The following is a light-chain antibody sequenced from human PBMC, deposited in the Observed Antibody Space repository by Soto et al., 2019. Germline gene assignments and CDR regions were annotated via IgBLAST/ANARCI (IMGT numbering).Light chain of an antibody. CDR3: LLYMGSGIWV. Sequence: QTVVTQEPSLSVSPGGTVTLTCGLSSGSVSTSDYHSWYQQTPGQAPRTLISSTNSRSSGVPDRFSGSILGNKAALTITGAQADDESVYYCLLYMGSGIWVFGGGTKLTVL. J-gene: IGLJ2*01. CDR2: STN. V-gene: IGLV8-61*01. CDR1: SGSVSTSDY.